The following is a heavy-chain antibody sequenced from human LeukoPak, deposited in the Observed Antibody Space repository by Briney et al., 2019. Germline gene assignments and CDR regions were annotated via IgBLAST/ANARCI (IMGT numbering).Heavy chain of an antibody. CDR3: ARGRSISYDSSGYHNWLDP. Sequence: GGSLRLSCAASGFTFSSYAMHWVRQAPGKGLEWVAVISYDGSNKYYADSVKGRFTISRDNSKNTLYLQMNSLRAEDTAVYYCARGRSISYDSSGYHNWLDPWGQGTLVTVSS. D-gene: IGHD3-22*01. V-gene: IGHV3-30-3*01. J-gene: IGHJ5*02. CDR1: GFTFSSYA. CDR2: ISYDGSNK.